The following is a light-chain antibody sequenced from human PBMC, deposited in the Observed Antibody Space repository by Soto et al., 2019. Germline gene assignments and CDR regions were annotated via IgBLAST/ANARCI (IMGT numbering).Light chain of an antibody. J-gene: IGKJ4*01. CDR1: QSVAGY. V-gene: IGKV3-11*01. CDR2: DAN. CDR3: QQRIDWPLT. Sequence: DIVLTQSPATLSLSPGESASLSCRASQSVAGYLVWYQQRPGQTPRLLIYDANSRATGIPARFSGSGSGTDLTLTISSLEPEDFAVYYCQQRIDWPLTFGGGTKVEIK.